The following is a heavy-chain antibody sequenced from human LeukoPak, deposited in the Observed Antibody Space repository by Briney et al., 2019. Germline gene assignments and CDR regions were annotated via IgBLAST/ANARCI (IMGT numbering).Heavy chain of an antibody. J-gene: IGHJ4*02. CDR1: GDSISSSSYY. CDR3: ARDGVGDSRGYYFDY. V-gene: IGHV4-39*07. D-gene: IGHD6-13*01. CDR2: IYHSGST. Sequence: PSETLSLTCTVSGDSISSSSYYWGWIRQPPGKGLEWIGEIYHSGSTNYNPSLKSRVTISVDKSKNQFSLKLSSVTAADTAVYYCARDGVGDSRGYYFDYWGQGTLVTVSS.